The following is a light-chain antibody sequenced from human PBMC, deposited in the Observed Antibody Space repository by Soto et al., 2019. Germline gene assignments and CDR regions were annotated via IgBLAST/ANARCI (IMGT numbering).Light chain of an antibody. CDR2: SYT. Sequence: QAVVTQPPSVSGAPGQRITISCTGSRSNIGAGFDVHWYQQLPGTAPKLLIYSYTHRPSGVPDRFSGSKSATSASLAITGLQAEDEADYFCQSFDSSLSGWVFGGGTKVTVL. V-gene: IGLV1-40*01. CDR1: RSNIGAGFD. J-gene: IGLJ3*02. CDR3: QSFDSSLSGWV.